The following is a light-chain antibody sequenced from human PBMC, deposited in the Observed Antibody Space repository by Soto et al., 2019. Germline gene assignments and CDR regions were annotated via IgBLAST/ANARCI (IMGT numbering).Light chain of an antibody. CDR2: GAS. CDR1: QPIRND. CDR3: QQRAVWPPS. J-gene: IGKJ4*01. V-gene: IGKV3-11*01. Sequence: EVVLTQSPAILSLSPGETATLSCRAGQPIRNDLGWYQQRPGQAPRLLIYGASNRATGIPDRFSGSGSGTDFTLTITRLAPEDFAIYYCQQRAVWPPSFGGGTKV.